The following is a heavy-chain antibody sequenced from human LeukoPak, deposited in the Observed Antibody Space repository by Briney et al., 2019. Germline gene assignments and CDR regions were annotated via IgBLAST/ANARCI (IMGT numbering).Heavy chain of an antibody. Sequence: PSETLSLTCTVSGGSISSSSYYWGWIRQPPGKGLEWIGSIYYSGSTYYNPSLKSRVTISVDTSKNQFSLKLSSVTAADTAVYYCAREGDSSSWPKDYYYYYMDVWGKGTTVTVSS. CDR3: AREGDSSSWPKDYYYYYMDV. D-gene: IGHD6-13*01. J-gene: IGHJ6*03. CDR2: IYYSGST. CDR1: GGSISSSSYY. V-gene: IGHV4-39*07.